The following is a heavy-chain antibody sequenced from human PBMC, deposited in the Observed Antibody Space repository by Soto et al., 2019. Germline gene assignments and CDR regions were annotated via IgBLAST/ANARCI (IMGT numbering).Heavy chain of an antibody. J-gene: IGHJ6*02. CDR3: AREGPVLVPTTVNSDYYYYAMDV. CDR2: IIPRSATS. D-gene: IGHD4-17*01. CDR1: GDTFSTYT. V-gene: IGHV1-69*12. Sequence: QVQLVQSGAEVKKPGSSVKVSCKASGDTFSTYTITWMRQAPGQGLEWMGGIIPRSATSKYAQKFQGRVTITADESTSTVYMELRTLRPEDTAVYYCAREGPVLVPTTVNSDYYYYAMDVWGQGTTVTVSS.